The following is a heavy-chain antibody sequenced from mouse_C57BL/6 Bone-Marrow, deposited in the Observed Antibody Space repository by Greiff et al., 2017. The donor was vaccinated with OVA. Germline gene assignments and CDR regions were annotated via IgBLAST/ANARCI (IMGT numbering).Heavy chain of an antibody. Sequence: VQLQQSGPGMVKPSQSLSLTCTVTGYSITSGYDWHWIRHFPGNKLEWMGYISYSGSTNYNPSLKSRISITHDTSKNHFFLKLNSVTTEDTATYYCARGGSLWFAYWGQGTLVTVSA. CDR3: ARGGSLWFAY. V-gene: IGHV3-1*01. CDR1: GYSITSGYD. J-gene: IGHJ3*01. CDR2: ISYSGST. D-gene: IGHD6-1*01.